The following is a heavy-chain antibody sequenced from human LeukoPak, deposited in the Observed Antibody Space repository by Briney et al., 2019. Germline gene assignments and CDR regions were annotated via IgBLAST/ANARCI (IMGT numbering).Heavy chain of an antibody. CDR2: IYSGGDV. Sequence: GGALRLSCAASGLNVSRTYMSWVREAPGKGLEWVAVIYSGGDVYHTDSVRGRFTISRHNSRNTLYLQMNRLREEDTAIYYCARDRGYTYGLMAYGMDVWGQGTTVTVS. CDR3: ARDRGYTYGLMAYGMDV. J-gene: IGHJ6*02. D-gene: IGHD5-18*01. CDR1: GLNVSRTY. V-gene: IGHV3-53*04.